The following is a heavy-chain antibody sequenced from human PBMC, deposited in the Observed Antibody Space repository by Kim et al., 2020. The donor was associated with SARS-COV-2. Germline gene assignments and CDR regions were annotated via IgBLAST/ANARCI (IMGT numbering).Heavy chain of an antibody. V-gene: IGHV1-69*02. Sequence: SVKVSCKVFGETFSSYNINWVRQAPGQGLEWMGRIIPMVGIPDYAQKFQGRVTITADRSTSTAYMDVSSLTSEDTAVYYCARPAGGFGDRLVYWGLGTLVTVSS. D-gene: IGHD3-10*01. CDR2: IIPMVGIP. CDR3: ARPAGGFGDRLVY. J-gene: IGHJ4*02. CDR1: GETFSSYN.